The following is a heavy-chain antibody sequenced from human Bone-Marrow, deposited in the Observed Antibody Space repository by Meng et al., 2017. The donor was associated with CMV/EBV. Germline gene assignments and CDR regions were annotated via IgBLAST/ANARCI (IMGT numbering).Heavy chain of an antibody. Sequence: GESLKISCAASGFTFSDHYMDWVRQAPGKGLEWVGRIKSKTDGGTTDYAAPVKGRFTISRDDSKNTLYLQMNSLKTEDTAVYYCTTDTHGGYCSSTSCYYFDYWGQGTLVTVSS. V-gene: IGHV3-15*01. J-gene: IGHJ4*02. D-gene: IGHD2-2*01. CDR1: GFTFSDHY. CDR3: TTDTHGGYCSSTSCYYFDY. CDR2: IKSKTDGGTT.